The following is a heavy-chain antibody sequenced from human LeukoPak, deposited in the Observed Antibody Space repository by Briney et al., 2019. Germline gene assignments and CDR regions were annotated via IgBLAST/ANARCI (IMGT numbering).Heavy chain of an antibody. J-gene: IGHJ4*02. CDR2: IRGSDGIT. D-gene: IGHD6-19*01. CDR3: AKGASSGWTPLDY. V-gene: IGHV3-23*01. CDR1: GFTFSSYA. Sequence: GGSLRLSCAASGFTFSSYAMSWVRQAPGKGLEWVSTIRGSDGITYYADSVKGRFTISRDNSKNTLYLQMNGLRAEDTAVYYCAKGASSGWTPLDYWGQGTLVTVSS.